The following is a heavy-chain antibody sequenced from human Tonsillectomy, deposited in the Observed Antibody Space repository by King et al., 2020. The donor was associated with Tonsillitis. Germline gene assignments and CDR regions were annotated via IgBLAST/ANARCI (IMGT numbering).Heavy chain of an antibody. J-gene: IGHJ4*02. D-gene: IGHD3-3*01. Sequence: VQLVESGGGLVKPGGSLRLSCAASGFTFSEAWMSWVRQAPGKGLEWVGRIKSKTDGGKTDYAAPVKGRFTISRDDSKSTLYLQMNSLKTEDRAVYFCTAFFDFFDFWGQGTLVTVSS. V-gene: IGHV3-15*01. CDR3: TAFFDFFDF. CDR1: GFTFSEAW. CDR2: IKSKTDGGKT.